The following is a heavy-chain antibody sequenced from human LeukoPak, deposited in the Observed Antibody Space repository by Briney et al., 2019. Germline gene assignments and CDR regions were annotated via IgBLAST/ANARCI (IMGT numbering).Heavy chain of an antibody. J-gene: IGHJ5*02. CDR1: GGSISSSSYY. V-gene: IGHV4-39*07. CDR2: IYYSGST. CDR3: ARYDGYNYNWFDP. D-gene: IGHD5-24*01. Sequence: SETLSLTCTVSGGSISSSSYYWGWIRQPPGKGLEWIGSIYYSGSTYYNPSLKSRVTISVDTSKNQFSLKLSSVTAADTAVYYCARYDGYNYNWFDPWGQGTLVTVSS.